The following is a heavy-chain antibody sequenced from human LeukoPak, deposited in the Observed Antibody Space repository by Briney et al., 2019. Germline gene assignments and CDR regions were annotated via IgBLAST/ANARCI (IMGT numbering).Heavy chain of an antibody. D-gene: IGHD1-26*01. CDR3: VRGAASGSYYGLGV. CDR2: IRNKANNYAT. CDR1: GFTFSGST. Sequence: GGSLRLSCAASGFTFSGSTMHWVRQASGKGLEWVGRIRNKANNYATAYATSVKGRFTLSRDDSKNTAYLQMNSLKTEDTALYYCVRGAASGSYYGLGVWGQGATVTVSS. V-gene: IGHV3-73*01. J-gene: IGHJ6*02.